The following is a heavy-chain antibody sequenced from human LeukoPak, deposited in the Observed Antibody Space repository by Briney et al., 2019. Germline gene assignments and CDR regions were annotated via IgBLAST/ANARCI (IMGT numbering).Heavy chain of an antibody. CDR2: IIPALGIA. V-gene: IGHV1-69*04. Sequence: SVKVSCKASGYTFSNFGITWVRQAPGQGLEWMGRIIPALGIANYAQKIRGRVTITADKSTSTAYMELSSLRSEDTAVYYCARTPGGSYSYGMDVWGQGTTVTVSS. CDR3: ARTPGGSYSYGMDV. J-gene: IGHJ6*02. D-gene: IGHD1-26*01. CDR1: GYTFSNFG.